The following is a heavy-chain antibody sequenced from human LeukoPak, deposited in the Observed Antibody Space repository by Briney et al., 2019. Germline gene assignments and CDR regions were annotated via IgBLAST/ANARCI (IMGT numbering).Heavy chain of an antibody. CDR2: ISGSGGST. CDR1: GFTFSSYA. Sequence: GGSLRLSCAASGFTFSSYATSCVRQAPGKGLEWVSAISGSGGSTYYADSVKGRFTISRDNSKNTLYLQMNCVTAEDRAVYCCAKELVDTAMVTEFDYWGQGTLVTVSS. D-gene: IGHD5-18*01. J-gene: IGHJ4*02. CDR3: AKELVDTAMVTEFDY. V-gene: IGHV3-23*01.